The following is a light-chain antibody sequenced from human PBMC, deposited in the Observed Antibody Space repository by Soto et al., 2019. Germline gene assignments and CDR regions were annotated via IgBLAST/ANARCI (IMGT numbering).Light chain of an antibody. CDR3: SSYTSSSTLDVV. Sequence: QSALTQPASVSGSPGQSITISCTGTSSDVGDYNYVSYVSWYQQHPGKAPKLMIYDVTNRPSGVSNRFSGSKSGNTASLTISGLQAEDEADYYCSSYTSSSTLDVVFGGGTQLTVL. CDR1: SSDVGDYNY. J-gene: IGLJ2*01. V-gene: IGLV2-14*03. CDR2: DVT.